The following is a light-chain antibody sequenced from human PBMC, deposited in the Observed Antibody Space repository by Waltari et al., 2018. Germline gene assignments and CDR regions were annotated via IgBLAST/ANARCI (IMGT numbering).Light chain of an antibody. CDR3: CSYAGTSSWV. CDR2: EVT. V-gene: IGLV2-23*02. J-gene: IGLJ3*02. Sequence: QSALPQPASMSGSPGHSITISCAGTSEDVGGYNLVSWYQQHPGKAPKLIIFEVTKRPSGVSYRFSGSRSGNTASLTLSGLQPEDEAAYYCCSYAGTSSWVFGGGTNVTVL. CDR1: SEDVGGYNL.